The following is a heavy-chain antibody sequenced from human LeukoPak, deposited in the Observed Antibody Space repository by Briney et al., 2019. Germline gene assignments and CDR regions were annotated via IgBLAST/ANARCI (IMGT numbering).Heavy chain of an antibody. D-gene: IGHD3-9*01. V-gene: IGHV4-59*08. CDR3: ARHAGYFDWLSPAYCYGMDV. J-gene: IGHJ6*02. CDR1: GGSISSYY. Sequence: SETLSLTCTVSGGSISSYYWSWIRQPPGKGLEWIGYIYYSGSTNYNPSLKSRVTISVDTSKNQFSLKLSSVTAADTAVYYCARHAGYFDWLSPAYCYGMDVWGQGTTVTVSS. CDR2: IYYSGST.